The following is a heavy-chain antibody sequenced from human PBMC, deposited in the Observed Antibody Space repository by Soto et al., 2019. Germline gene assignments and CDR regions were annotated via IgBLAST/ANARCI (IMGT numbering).Heavy chain of an antibody. CDR1: GFPFSNFA. D-gene: IGHD3-10*01. J-gene: IGHJ4*02. CDR2: IDAGNGNT. Sequence: VHLVQSAAEVKNPGASVKVSCKTSGFPFSNFAMHWVRQAPGQRLEWMGWIDAGNGNTYYSERLQCRVTITRDTSATTVNMELKSLRSEDTAVYYCASNWFGRYDYWGQGTLVTVSS. CDR3: ASNWFGRYDY. V-gene: IGHV1-3*01.